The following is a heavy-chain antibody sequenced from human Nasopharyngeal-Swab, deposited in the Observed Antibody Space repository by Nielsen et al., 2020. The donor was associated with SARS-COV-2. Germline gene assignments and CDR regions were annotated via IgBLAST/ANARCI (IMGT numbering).Heavy chain of an antibody. CDR3: ATTAGAITFGGWDWFDP. V-gene: IGHV1-24*01. D-gene: IGHD3-16*01. CDR1: GYTLTELS. J-gene: IGHJ5*02. Sequence: ASVKVSCKVSGYTLTELSMHRVRQAPGKGLEWMGGFDPEDGETIYAQKFQGRVTMTEDTSTDTAYMELSSLRSEDTAVYYCATTAGAITFGGWDWFDPWGQGTLVTVSS. CDR2: FDPEDGET.